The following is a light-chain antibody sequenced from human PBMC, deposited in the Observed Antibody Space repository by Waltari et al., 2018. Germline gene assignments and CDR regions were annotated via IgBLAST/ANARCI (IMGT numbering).Light chain of an antibody. CDR3: SSYAGSSKGV. Sequence: QSALTQPASVSGSPGPSITISCTGTSSAVGHYKRVPSYQQHPGKAPKLMIYAVSKRPSGVSDRFSCSKSGDMASLTISGLQPEDEAEYFCSSYAGSSKGVFGGGTKVTVL. V-gene: IGLV2-23*02. CDR2: AVS. CDR1: SSAVGHYKR. J-gene: IGLJ2*01.